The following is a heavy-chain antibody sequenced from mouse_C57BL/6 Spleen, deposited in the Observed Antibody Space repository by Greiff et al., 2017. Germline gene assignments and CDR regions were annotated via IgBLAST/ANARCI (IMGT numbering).Heavy chain of an antibody. CDR3: ARKGATIRNWYFDY. CDR2: IGSGGST. D-gene: IGHD2-12*01. J-gene: IGHJ1*03. CDR1: GFSLTSYG. Sequence: QVQLKESGPGLVQPSQSLSITCTVSGFSLTSYGVHWVRQSPGKGLEWLGVIGSGGSTDYNAAFISRLSISKDNSKTQVFFKMNSLQADDTAIYYCARKGATIRNWYFDYWGKGTTVTVSS. V-gene: IGHV2-2*01.